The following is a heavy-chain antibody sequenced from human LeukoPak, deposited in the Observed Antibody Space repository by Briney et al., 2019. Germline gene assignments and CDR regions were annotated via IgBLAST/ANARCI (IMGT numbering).Heavy chain of an antibody. J-gene: IGHJ4*02. CDR3: ARGGIVGATTADY. CDR2: IIPIFGTA. Sequence: SVKVSCKASGGTFSSYATSWVRQAPGQGLEWMGGIIPIFGTANYAQTFQGRVTITSHESTITAYMELSSLRSEDTAVYYCARGGIVGATTADYWGQGTLVTVSS. CDR1: GGTFSSYA. V-gene: IGHV1-69*13. D-gene: IGHD1-26*01.